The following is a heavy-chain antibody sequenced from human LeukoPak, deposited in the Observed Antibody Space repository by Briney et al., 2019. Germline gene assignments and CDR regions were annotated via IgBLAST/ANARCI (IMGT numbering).Heavy chain of an antibody. Sequence: ASGKVSCKASGYTFTGYYMHWVRQAPGQGLEWMGWINPNSGGTNYAQKFQGRVTMTRDTSISTAYMELSRLRSDDTAVYYCARSTGYSSGWRYFDYWGQGTLVTVSS. CDR1: GYTFTGYY. V-gene: IGHV1-2*02. J-gene: IGHJ4*02. CDR2: INPNSGGT. CDR3: ARSTGYSSGWRYFDY. D-gene: IGHD6-19*01.